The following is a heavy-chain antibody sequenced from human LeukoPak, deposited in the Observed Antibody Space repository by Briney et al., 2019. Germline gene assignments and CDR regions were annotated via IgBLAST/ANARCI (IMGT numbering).Heavy chain of an antibody. CDR3: ARKGPNYDILTGFEFDI. J-gene: IGHJ3*02. CDR2: TIVYNGNT. D-gene: IGHD3-9*01. CDR1: GYAFTSYG. Sequence: AAVTVSCKASGYAFTSYGISWVRQAHGQGLEWMRWTIVYNGNTNYAQKIQGRVTMNQYTSTRTAYMELRRLRSDDTAVDYCARKGPNYDILTGFEFDIWGQGTMVTVSS. V-gene: IGHV1-18*01.